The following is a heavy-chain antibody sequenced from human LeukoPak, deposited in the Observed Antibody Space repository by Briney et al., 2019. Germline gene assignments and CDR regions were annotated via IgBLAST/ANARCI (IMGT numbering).Heavy chain of an antibody. J-gene: IGHJ4*02. D-gene: IGHD3-3*01. Sequence: EGSLRLSCAASGFTFSSYAMSWVRQAPGKGLEWVSAISGSGGSTYYADSVKGRFTISRDNSKNTLYLQMNSLRAEDTAVYYCAANYDFWSGYSDWGQGTLVTVSS. CDR3: AANYDFWSGYSD. V-gene: IGHV3-23*01. CDR2: ISGSGGST. CDR1: GFTFSSYA.